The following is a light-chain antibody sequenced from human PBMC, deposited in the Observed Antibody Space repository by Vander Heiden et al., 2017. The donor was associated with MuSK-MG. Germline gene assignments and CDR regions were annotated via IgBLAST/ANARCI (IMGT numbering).Light chain of an antibody. CDR1: QSVGSY. V-gene: IGKV3-11*01. CDR3: QQRDKGHPLWT. J-gene: IGKJ1*01. CDR2: GAS. Sequence: EIVLTQSPATLSLSPGERATLSCRASQSVGSYLAWFQQKPGQAPRLLIYGASNRATGIKARFSGSGYGTDFTLTISSREPEDFAVYYCQQRDKGHPLWTFGQGTMVEVK.